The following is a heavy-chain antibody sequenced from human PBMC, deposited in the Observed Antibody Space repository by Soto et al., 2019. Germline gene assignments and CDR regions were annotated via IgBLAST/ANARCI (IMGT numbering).Heavy chain of an antibody. CDR3: ARDVGPNCSSTSCYYYYYMDV. CDR2: ISSSSSTI. V-gene: IGHV3-48*01. J-gene: IGHJ6*03. CDR1: GFTFSSYS. Sequence: GGSLRLSCAASGFTFSSYSMNWVRQAPGKGLEWVSYISSSSSTIYYADSVKGRFTISRDNAKNSLYLQMNSLRAEDTAVYYCARDVGPNCSSTSCYYYYYMDVWGKGTTVTVSS. D-gene: IGHD2-2*01.